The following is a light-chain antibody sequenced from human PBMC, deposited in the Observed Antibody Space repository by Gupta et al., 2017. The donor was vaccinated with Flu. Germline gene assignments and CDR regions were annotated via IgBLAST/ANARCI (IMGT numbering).Light chain of an antibody. CDR1: SSDVGSYNL. V-gene: IGLV2-23*01. CDR3: CPYAGSSSGV. CDR2: DSS. J-gene: IGLJ1*01. Sequence: QSALTQPASVSGSPGQSITISCTGTSSDVGSYNLVSWYQQHPGKAPKRMIYDSSKRPSGVSTRFSGSKSGNTASLTLSGVQAEDEADYYCCPYAGSSSGVFGTGTKLTVL.